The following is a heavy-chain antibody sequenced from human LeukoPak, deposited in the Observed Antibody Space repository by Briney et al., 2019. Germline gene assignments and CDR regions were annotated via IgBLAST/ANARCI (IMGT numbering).Heavy chain of an antibody. CDR2: ISWNSGSI. J-gene: IGHJ4*02. Sequence: PGRSLRLSCAASGFTFDDYAMHWVRQAPGKGLEWVSGISWNSGSIGYADSVKGRFTISRDNAKNSLYLQMNSLRAEDTAVYYCAREGDYYDSSGYRYWGQGTLVTVSS. CDR3: AREGDYYDSSGYRY. V-gene: IGHV3-9*01. D-gene: IGHD3-22*01. CDR1: GFTFDDYA.